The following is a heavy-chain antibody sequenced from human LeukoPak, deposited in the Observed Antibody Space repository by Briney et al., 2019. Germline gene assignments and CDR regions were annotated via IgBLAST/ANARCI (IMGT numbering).Heavy chain of an antibody. Sequence: GGSLRLSCEDSEFTFSSYWMHWVRQAPGKGLVWVSRISSDGSSTSYADSVKGRFTISRDNAKKTLYLQMNSVRAEDTAVYYCAQRYDYWGQGSLVTVSS. CDR3: AQRYDY. V-gene: IGHV3-74*01. CDR2: ISSDGSST. CDR1: EFTFSSYW. J-gene: IGHJ4*02.